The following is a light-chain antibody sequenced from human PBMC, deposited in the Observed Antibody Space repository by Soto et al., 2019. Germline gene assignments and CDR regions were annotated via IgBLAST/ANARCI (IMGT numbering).Light chain of an antibody. Sequence: DIVLTQSPGTLSLSPGERATLSCRASETVNNNFLGWYQQKPGQAPRLLIFAASRRATGIPDRFSGSGSGTDFTLSISRLEPEDFGVYYCQQYGSSPPYTVGQGTKLEI. CDR1: ETVNNNF. V-gene: IGKV3-20*01. CDR2: AAS. CDR3: QQYGSSPPYT. J-gene: IGKJ2*01.